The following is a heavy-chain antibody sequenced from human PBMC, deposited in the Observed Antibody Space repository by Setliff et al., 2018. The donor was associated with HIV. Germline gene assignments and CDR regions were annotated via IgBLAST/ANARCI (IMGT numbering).Heavy chain of an antibody. CDR3: AREEISYYFDY. CDR1: GFNFDDYA. J-gene: IGHJ4*02. V-gene: IGHV3-9*01. CDR2: ITWNSGTI. Sequence: GGSLRLSCAASGFNFDDYAMHWGRQVPGKGPEWVSGITWNSGTIAYADSVKGRFTISRDNAKNSLYLQMNSLRAEDTAVYYCAREEISYYFDYWGQGTLVTVSS.